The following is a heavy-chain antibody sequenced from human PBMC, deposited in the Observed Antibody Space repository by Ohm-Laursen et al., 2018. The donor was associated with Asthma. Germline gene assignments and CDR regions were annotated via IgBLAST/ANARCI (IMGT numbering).Heavy chain of an antibody. D-gene: IGHD6-13*01. V-gene: IGHV3-11*06. CDR1: GFKFSDYY. CDR2: ISSDSIHT. Sequence: SLRLSCAASGFKFSDYYMSWIRQAPGKGLEYVSHISSDSIHTEYADSVKGRFTISRDNAKNSLYLQMNSLRAEDTAVYYCARDGPEQQCDYWGQGTLVTVSS. CDR3: ARDGPEQQCDY. J-gene: IGHJ4*02.